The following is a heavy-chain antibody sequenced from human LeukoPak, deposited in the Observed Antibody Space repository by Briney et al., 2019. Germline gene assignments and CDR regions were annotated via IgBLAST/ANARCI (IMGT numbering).Heavy chain of an antibody. CDR3: ARGSTWDTAYYYMDV. CDR2: INHSGST. J-gene: IGHJ6*03. CDR1: GGSFSGYY. D-gene: IGHD5-18*01. V-gene: IGHV4-34*01. Sequence: KPSETLSLTCAVYGGSFSGYYWSWIRQPPGKGLEWIGEINHSGSTSYNPSLKSRVTISVDTSKNQFSLKLSSVTAADTAVYYCARGSTWDTAYYYMDVWGKGTTVTVSS.